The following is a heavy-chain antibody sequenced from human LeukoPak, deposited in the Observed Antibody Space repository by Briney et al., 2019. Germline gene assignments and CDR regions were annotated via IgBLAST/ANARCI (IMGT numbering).Heavy chain of an antibody. D-gene: IGHD3-16*01. CDR2: INSRSDKI. CDR3: ARERTPPVGGYYMDV. J-gene: IGHJ6*03. Sequence: PGGSLRLSCAASGFIFSSYTMNWVRQAPGKGLEWVSSINSRSDKIFYADSVKGRFTISRDNAKNSLYLQMNSLRAEDTAVYYCARERTPPVGGYYMDVWGKGTTVTVSS. V-gene: IGHV3-21*01. CDR1: GFIFSSYT.